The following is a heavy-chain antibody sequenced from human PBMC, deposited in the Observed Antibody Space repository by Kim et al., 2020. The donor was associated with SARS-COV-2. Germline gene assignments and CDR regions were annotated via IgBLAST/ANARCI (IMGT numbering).Heavy chain of an antibody. D-gene: IGHD5-12*01. J-gene: IGHJ6*02. CDR3: VRDKGSGYTGMGV. V-gene: IGHV3-53*01. Sequence: ETVKGRFTTSRDISKNTVYLQMNSLRAEDTAVYYCVRDKGSGYTGMGVWGQGTTVTVSS.